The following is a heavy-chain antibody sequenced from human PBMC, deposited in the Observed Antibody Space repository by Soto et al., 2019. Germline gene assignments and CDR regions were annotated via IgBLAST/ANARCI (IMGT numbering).Heavy chain of an antibody. D-gene: IGHD3-10*01. CDR1: GFTFSSYG. Sequence: PGGSLRLSCAASGFTFSSYGMHWVRQAPGKGLGWVALIWYDGSNKYYADSVKGRFTISRDNSKNTLYLQMNSLRAEDTAVYYCAKRASGSYFDYWGQGTLVTVSS. V-gene: IGHV3-33*06. CDR3: AKRASGSYFDY. CDR2: IWYDGSNK. J-gene: IGHJ4*02.